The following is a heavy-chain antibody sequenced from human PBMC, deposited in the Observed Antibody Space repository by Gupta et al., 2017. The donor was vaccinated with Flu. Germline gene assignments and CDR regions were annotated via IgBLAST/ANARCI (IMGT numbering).Heavy chain of an antibody. D-gene: IGHD1-26*01. CDR2: IGSDGGST. CDR1: FSRYA. CDR3: ARDPWEERGQFDY. Sequence: FSRYAMSWVRQAPGKGLEWVSEIGSDGGSTFYGDSVKGRFTISRDNSKNTLYLQMNSLRVEDTAVYYCARDPWEERGQFDYWGQGTLVTVSS. J-gene: IGHJ4*02. V-gene: IGHV3-23*01.